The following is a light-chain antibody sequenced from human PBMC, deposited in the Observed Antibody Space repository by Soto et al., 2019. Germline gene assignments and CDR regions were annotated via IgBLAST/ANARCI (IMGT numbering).Light chain of an antibody. J-gene: IGLJ1*01. CDR2: DVS. V-gene: IGLV2-14*03. CDR3: SSYTSSSTYV. Sequence: QSVLTQPASVSGSPGQSITISCTGTSSDVGGYNYVSWYQHHPGKAPKLMIYDVSDRPSGVSYRFSGSKSGNTASLTISGLQAEDEADYYCSSYTSSSTYVFGTGTQLTVL. CDR1: SSDVGGYNY.